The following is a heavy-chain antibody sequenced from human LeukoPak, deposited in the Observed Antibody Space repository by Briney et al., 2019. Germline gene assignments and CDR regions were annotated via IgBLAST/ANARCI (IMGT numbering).Heavy chain of an antibody. CDR3: ARDQRYCSGGSCFDYFDY. V-gene: IGHV1-2*06. D-gene: IGHD2-15*01. J-gene: IGHJ4*02. CDR2: INPNSGGT. Sequence: GASVKVSCKASGYTFTGYYMHWVRQAPGQGLEGMGRINPNSGGTNYAQKFQGRVTMTRDTSISTAYMELSRLRSDDTAVYYCARDQRYCSGGSCFDYFDYWGQATLVTVSS. CDR1: GYTFTGYY.